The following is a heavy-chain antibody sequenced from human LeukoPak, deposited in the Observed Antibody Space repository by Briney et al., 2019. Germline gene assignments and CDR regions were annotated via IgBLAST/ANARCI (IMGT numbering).Heavy chain of an antibody. V-gene: IGHV3-11*04. CDR2: ISSSSNTI. D-gene: IGHD3-22*01. Sequence: TGGSLRLSCAASGFIFSDYYMSWIRQARGKGLEWVSNISSSSNTINYADSVKGRFTISRDNAKNSLYLQMNSLRAEDTAVYYCARDYYHSSGYYAFDIWGQGTMVTVSS. CDR3: ARDYYHSSGYYAFDI. J-gene: IGHJ3*02. CDR1: GFIFSDYY.